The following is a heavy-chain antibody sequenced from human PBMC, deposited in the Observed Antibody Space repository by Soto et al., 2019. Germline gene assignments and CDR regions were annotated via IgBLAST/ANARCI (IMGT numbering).Heavy chain of an antibody. CDR3: AKARYCSGGSGPKLHYYYGMDV. V-gene: IGHV3-30*18. CDR2: ISYDGSNK. D-gene: IGHD2-15*01. CDR1: GFTFSSYG. J-gene: IGHJ6*02. Sequence: QVQLVESGGGVVQPGRSLRLSCAASGFTFSSYGMHWVRQAPGKGLEWVAVISYDGSNKYYADSVKGRFTISRDNSKNTLYLQMNSLRAEDTAVYYCAKARYCSGGSGPKLHYYYGMDVWGQGTTVTVSS.